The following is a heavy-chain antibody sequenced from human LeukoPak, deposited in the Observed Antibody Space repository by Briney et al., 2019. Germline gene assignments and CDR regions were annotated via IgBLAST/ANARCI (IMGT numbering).Heavy chain of an antibody. CDR2: MNQDGSGK. CDR3: ARDPVYSYGKGPNYYYYMDV. V-gene: IGHV3-7*01. D-gene: IGHD5-18*01. J-gene: IGHJ6*03. CDR1: GFTFSSHW. Sequence: GGSLRPSCVASGFTFSSHWMSWVRQAPGKGLEWVANMNQDGSGKYYVDSVKGRFIISRDNAKNSLYLQMYSLRAEDTAVYYCARDPVYSYGKGPNYYYYMDVWGKGTTVTVSS.